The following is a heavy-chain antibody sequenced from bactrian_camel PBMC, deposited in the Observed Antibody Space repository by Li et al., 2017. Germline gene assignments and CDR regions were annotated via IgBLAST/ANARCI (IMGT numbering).Heavy chain of an antibody. CDR3: ATWFGDD. Sequence: HVQLVESGGGLVQPGGSLRLSCAASGFTFSRRWMYWVRQTPGKGLEWVSAINSGGGTTYYADSVKGRFTISRDNAKNTLYLRLNSLKTEDTAIYFCATWFGDDWGQGTQVTVS. CDR1: GFTFSRRW. D-gene: IGHD6*01. V-gene: IGHV3S1*01. CDR2: INSGGGTT. J-gene: IGHJ4*01.